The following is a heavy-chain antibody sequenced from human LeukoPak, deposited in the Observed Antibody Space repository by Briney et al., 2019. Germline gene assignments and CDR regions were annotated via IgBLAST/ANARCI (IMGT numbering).Heavy chain of an antibody. D-gene: IGHD3-10*01. CDR1: GFTFSDYW. CDR2: IYSDGITT. CDR3: ARDFFRSGTHSNDY. J-gene: IGHJ4*02. V-gene: IGHV3-74*01. Sequence: PGGSLRLSCVASGFTFSDYWMHWVRQAPGKGLVWVSRIYSDGITTTYADSVKGRFTISRDNAKNTLYLQMNSLRAEDTAVYYCARDFFRSGTHSNDYWGRGALVTVSS.